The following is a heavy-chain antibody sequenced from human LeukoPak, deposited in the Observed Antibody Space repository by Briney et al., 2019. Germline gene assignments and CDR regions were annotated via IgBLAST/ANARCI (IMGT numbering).Heavy chain of an antibody. CDR2: ISGSGGST. Sequence: HPGGSLRLSCAASGFTFSSYAMSWVRQAPGKGLEWVSAISGSGGSTYYADSVKGRFTISRDNSKNTLYLQMNSLRAEDTAVYYCAKKRWELLQSPLDYWGQGTLVTVSS. CDR3: AKKRWELLQSPLDY. V-gene: IGHV3-23*01. D-gene: IGHD1-26*01. CDR1: GFTFSSYA. J-gene: IGHJ4*02.